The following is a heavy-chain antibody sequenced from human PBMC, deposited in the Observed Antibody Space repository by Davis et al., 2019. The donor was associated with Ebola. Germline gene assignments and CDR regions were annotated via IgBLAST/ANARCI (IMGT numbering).Heavy chain of an antibody. J-gene: IGHJ6*02. CDR3: ARVVGSYYYGMDV. V-gene: IGHV4-34*01. D-gene: IGHD1-26*01. Sequence: SETLSLTCAVYGGSFSGYYWSWIRQPPGKGLEWIGEINHSGSTNYNPSLKSRVTISVDTSKNQFSLKLSSVTAADPAVYYCARVVGSYYYGMDVWGQGTTVTVSS. CDR1: GGSFSGYY. CDR2: INHSGST.